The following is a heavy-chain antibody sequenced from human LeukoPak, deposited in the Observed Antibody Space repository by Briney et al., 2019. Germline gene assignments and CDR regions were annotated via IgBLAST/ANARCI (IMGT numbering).Heavy chain of an antibody. CDR2: ITTTGGST. CDR3: SKSSGFHDY. J-gene: IGHJ4*02. V-gene: IGHV3-23*01. Sequence: PGGSLRLSCAASGFTFSSYAMTWVRQASGKGLEWVSTITTTGGSTYYADSVKGRFTISRDNSKNTLYLQMNSLRAEDTAVYYCSKSSGFHDYWGQGTLVTVSS. D-gene: IGHD3-10*01. CDR1: GFTFSSYA.